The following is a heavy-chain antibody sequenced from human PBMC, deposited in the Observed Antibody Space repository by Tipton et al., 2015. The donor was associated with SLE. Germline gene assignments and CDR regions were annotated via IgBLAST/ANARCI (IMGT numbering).Heavy chain of an antibody. CDR3: ARGKEHQLVPVVGGFDL. J-gene: IGHJ2*01. D-gene: IGHD6-13*01. Sequence: TLSLTCTVSGGSISSGSYYWSWIRQPAGKGLEWIGHIYTSGSTNYNPSLKSRVTISVDTSKNQFSLKLSSVTAADTAVYYCARGKEHQLVPVVGGFDLWGRGTLVTVSS. CDR1: GGSISSGSYY. CDR2: IYTSGST. V-gene: IGHV4-61*09.